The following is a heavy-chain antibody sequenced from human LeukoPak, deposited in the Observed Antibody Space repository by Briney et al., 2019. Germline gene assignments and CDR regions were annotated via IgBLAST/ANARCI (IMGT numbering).Heavy chain of an antibody. D-gene: IGHD6-13*01. CDR3: ARGTIAAAFDY. V-gene: IGHV1-69*04. CDR1: GGTFSSYA. CDR2: IIPILGIA. Sequence: SVKVSCKASGGTFSSYAISWVRQAPGQGLEWMGRIIPILGIANYAQKFQGRVTITADKSTSTAYMELSSLRSDDTAVYYCARGTIAAAFDYWGQGTLVTVSS. J-gene: IGHJ4*02.